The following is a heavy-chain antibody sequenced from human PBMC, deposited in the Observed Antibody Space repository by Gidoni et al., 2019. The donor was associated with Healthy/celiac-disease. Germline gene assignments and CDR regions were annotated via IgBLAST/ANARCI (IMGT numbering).Heavy chain of an antibody. Sequence: QVPLVDSGGGVVQPGRSLRLPCAATAFTFSSYAMHWVRQAPGKGLEWVAVISDDGSNKYYADSVKGRFTISRDNSKNTLYLQMDSLRAEDTAVYYCAKDLEGELLPGWFDPWGQGTLVTVSS. D-gene: IGHD1-26*01. CDR3: AKDLEGELLPGWFDP. CDR1: AFTFSSYA. J-gene: IGHJ5*02. CDR2: ISDDGSNK. V-gene: IGHV3-30*04.